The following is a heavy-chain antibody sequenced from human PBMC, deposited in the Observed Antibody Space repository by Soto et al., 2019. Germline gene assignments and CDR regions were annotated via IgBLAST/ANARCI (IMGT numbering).Heavy chain of an antibody. CDR2: ISGSGGST. J-gene: IGHJ4*02. V-gene: IGHV3-23*01. D-gene: IGHD3-22*01. CDR3: AKAENMIGVGGVY. CDR1: GFTFSSYA. Sequence: EVPLLEYGGGLVQPGGSLRLSCAASGFTFSSYAMSWVRQAPGKGLEWVSAISGSGGSTYYADSVKGRFTISRDNSKNTLYLQMNSLRAEDTAVYYCAKAENMIGVGGVYWGQGTLVTVSS.